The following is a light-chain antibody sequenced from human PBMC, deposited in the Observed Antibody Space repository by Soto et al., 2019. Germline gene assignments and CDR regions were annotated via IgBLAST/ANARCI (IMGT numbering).Light chain of an antibody. V-gene: IGKV3-20*01. Sequence: EIVLTQSPGTLSLSPGERATLSCRASQSVSSSYLAWYQQQPGQAPRLLIYGASSRATGMPDRFSGSGSGTDFTLTISRLEPEDFAVYYCQQYGSSSWTFGQGTKVDIK. J-gene: IGKJ1*01. CDR3: QQYGSSSWT. CDR1: QSVSSSY. CDR2: GAS.